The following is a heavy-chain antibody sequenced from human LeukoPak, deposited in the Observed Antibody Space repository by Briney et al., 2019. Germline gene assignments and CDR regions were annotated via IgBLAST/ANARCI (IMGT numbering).Heavy chain of an antibody. D-gene: IGHD3-3*01. CDR1: GFTFSSYA. J-gene: IGHJ5*02. CDR3: ARVGRFLEWLAT. V-gene: IGHV3-7*03. CDR2: IKQDGSEK. Sequence: GRSLRLSCAASGFTFSSYAMHWVRQAPGKGLEWVANIKQDGSEKYYVDSVKGRFTISRDNAKNSLYLQMNSLRAEDTAVYYCARVGRFLEWLATWGQGTLVTVSS.